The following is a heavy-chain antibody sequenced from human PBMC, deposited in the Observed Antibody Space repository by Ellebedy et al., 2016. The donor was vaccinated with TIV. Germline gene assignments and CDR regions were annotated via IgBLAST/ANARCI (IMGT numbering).Heavy chain of an antibody. D-gene: IGHD3-3*02. Sequence: MPSETLSLTCSVSGSSLTDYYWSWIRQSPREGLEWIGNVYHHGTTIYNPSLQRRVTISVDTSKNQFSLKLTSVTAADTAVYYCTRTVQLAFYMNVWGRGTSVTV. V-gene: IGHV4-59*08. J-gene: IGHJ6*03. CDR2: VYHHGTT. CDR3: TRTVQLAFYMNV. CDR1: GSSLTDYY.